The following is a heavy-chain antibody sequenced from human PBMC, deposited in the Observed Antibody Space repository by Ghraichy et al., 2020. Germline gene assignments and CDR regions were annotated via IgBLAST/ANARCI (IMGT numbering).Heavy chain of an antibody. CDR1: GYTFTAYY. J-gene: IGHJ4*02. CDR2: INPSIGET. D-gene: IGHD3-22*01. CDR3: ARGERRDYYDSSGYYSY. V-gene: IGHV1-2*02. Sequence: ASVKVSCKASGYTFTAYYMHWVRQAPGQGLEWMGWINPSIGETNYAQNFQGRVTVTRDTSITTVYMELRRLTSDDTAVYYCARGERRDYYDSSGYYSYWGQGTLVTVSS.